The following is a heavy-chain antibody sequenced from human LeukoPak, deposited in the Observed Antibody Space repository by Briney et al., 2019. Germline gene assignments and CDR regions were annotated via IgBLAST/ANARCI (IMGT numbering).Heavy chain of an antibody. J-gene: IGHJ4*02. Sequence: GGSLRLSCAASGFTFSSYSMNWVRQAPGKGLECVSYISSSSDTIYYANSVKGRFTISRDNAKTSLYLQMNSLRAEDTALYYCARPDDGGTYHYTYFDYWGQGILVSVS. D-gene: IGHD3-22*01. CDR1: GFTFSSYS. V-gene: IGHV3-48*01. CDR3: ARPDDGGTYHYTYFDY. CDR2: ISSSSDTI.